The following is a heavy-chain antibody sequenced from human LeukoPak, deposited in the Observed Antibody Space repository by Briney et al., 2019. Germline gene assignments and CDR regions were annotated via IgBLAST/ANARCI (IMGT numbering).Heavy chain of an antibody. J-gene: IGHJ5*02. Sequence: GASVKVSCKASGYNFTNYVITWVRQAPGQGLEWMGWVSAYNGKTNYAQKFQDRVSMTTDTSTSTAYMGLMSLRPDDTAIFYCARRRISSAYHLDLWGQGTLVTASS. CDR3: ARRRISSAYHLDL. V-gene: IGHV1-18*01. D-gene: IGHD3-22*01. CDR1: GYNFTNYV. CDR2: VSAYNGKT.